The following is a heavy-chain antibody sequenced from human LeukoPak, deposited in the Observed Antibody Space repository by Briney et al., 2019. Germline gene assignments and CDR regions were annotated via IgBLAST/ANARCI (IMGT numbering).Heavy chain of an antibody. V-gene: IGHV2-5*02. D-gene: IGHD3-10*01. J-gene: IGHJ5*02. CDR2: IYWDDDK. CDR3: AHKPLISGSGTGWFDP. Sequence: SGPALVKPTQTLTLTCTVSGFSLSESGVGVGWIRQPPGKALEWLALIYWDDDKHYSPSLKSRLTITRDTFRNQVVLTMTNMHPVDTATYFCAHKPLISGSGTGWFDPWGQGTLVTVSS. CDR1: GFSLSESGVG.